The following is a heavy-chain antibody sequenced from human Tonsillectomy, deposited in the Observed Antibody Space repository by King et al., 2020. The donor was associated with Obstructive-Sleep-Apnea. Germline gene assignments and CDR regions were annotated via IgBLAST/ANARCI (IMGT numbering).Heavy chain of an antibody. CDR2: ISYDGSNK. D-gene: IGHD3-16*01. Sequence: VQLVESGGGVVQPGRSLRLSCAASGFTFSNYAMDWVRQAPGKGLEWVAVISYDGSNKYYADSVKGRFTISRDNSKNTLYLQMNSLRAEDMAVYYCARGMNWGSDDRVDYWGQGTLVTVSS. CDR3: ARGMNWGSDDRVDY. V-gene: IGHV3-30*04. CDR1: GFTFSNYA. J-gene: IGHJ4*02.